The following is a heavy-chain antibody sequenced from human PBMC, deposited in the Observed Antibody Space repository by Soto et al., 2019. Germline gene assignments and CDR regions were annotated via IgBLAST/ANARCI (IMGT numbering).Heavy chain of an antibody. CDR2: ISADGSDK. CDR1: GFTFSNFG. Sequence: GGSLRLSCAASGFTFSNFGMHWGRQVPGKGLEWVAAISADGSDKYFSDSVKGRFTISRDNSKNTLFLQMNSLRVEDTAVYYCTKGSEVARQELDYWGQGT. D-gene: IGHD3-3*01. J-gene: IGHJ4*02. V-gene: IGHV3-30*18. CDR3: TKGSEVARQELDY.